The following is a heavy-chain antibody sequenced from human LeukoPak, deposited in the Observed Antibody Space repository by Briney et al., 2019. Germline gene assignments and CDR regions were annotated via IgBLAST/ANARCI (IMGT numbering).Heavy chain of an antibody. D-gene: IGHD3-3*01. CDR2: IYYSGST. Sequence: SETLSLTCTVSGGSNSSYYWSWIRQPPGKGLEWIGYIYYSGSTNYNPSLKSRVTISVDTSKNQFSLKLSSVTAADTAVYYCARSDALVEWLIFDYWGRGTLVTVSS. V-gene: IGHV4-59*01. CDR3: ARSDALVEWLIFDY. J-gene: IGHJ4*02. CDR1: GGSNSSYY.